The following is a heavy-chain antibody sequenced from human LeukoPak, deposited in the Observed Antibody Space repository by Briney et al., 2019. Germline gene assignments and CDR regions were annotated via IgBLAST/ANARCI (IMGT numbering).Heavy chain of an antibody. Sequence: GESLKISCKGSGYSFTSYWIGWVRQMPGKGLEWVGIIYPGDSDTRYSPSFQGQVTISADKSISTAYLQWSSLKASDTAMYYCARQGIAVAGTLNYFDYWGQGTLVTVSS. J-gene: IGHJ4*02. D-gene: IGHD6-19*01. V-gene: IGHV5-51*01. CDR3: ARQGIAVAGTLNYFDY. CDR1: GYSFTSYW. CDR2: IYPGDSDT.